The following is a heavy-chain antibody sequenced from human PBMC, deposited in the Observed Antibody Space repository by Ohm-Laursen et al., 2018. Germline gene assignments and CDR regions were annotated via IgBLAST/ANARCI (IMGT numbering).Heavy chain of an antibody. CDR2: ISDSGGAT. CDR1: GFTFSSYA. Sequence: GSLRLSCTASGFTFSSYAMIWVRQPSGKGLEWVSGISDSGGATYYADSVKGRFTISRDNSKNTLYLQMNSLRDEDTAVYYCATAGPYSGDDYWGQGTLVNVSS. J-gene: IGHJ4*02. CDR3: ATAGPYSGDDY. D-gene: IGHD6-25*01. V-gene: IGHV3-23*01.